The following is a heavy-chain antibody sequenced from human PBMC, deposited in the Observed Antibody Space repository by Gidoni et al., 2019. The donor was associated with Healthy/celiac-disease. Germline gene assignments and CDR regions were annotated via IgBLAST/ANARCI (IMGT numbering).Heavy chain of an antibody. Sequence: EVQLLESGGGLVQPGGSLRRSGAASGFTFSSYAMGWVRQAPGKGLEWVSAISGSGGSTSYADSVNCRFTISRDNSKTTLYLQMNSLRAEDTAVYYCAKDTNEGFWSGYYPYYFDYWGQGTLVTVSS. V-gene: IGHV3-23*01. J-gene: IGHJ4*02. CDR1: GFTFSSYA. CDR3: AKDTNEGFWSGYYPYYFDY. D-gene: IGHD3-3*01. CDR2: ISGSGGST.